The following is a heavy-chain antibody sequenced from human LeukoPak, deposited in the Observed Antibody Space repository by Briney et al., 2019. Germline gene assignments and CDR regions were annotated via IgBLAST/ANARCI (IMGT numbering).Heavy chain of an antibody. CDR1: GGSITSGSYY. CDR2: INHSGST. J-gene: IGHJ4*02. D-gene: IGHD3-16*01. CDR3: ARLAEMNRNADYDYVWGSYLDY. V-gene: IGHV4-39*07. Sequence: SQTLSLTCTVSGGSITSGSYYWSWIRQPPGKGLEWIGEINHSGSTNYNPSLKSRVTISVDTSKNQFSLKLSSVTAADTAVYYCARLAEMNRNADYDYVWGSYLDYWGQGTLVTVSS.